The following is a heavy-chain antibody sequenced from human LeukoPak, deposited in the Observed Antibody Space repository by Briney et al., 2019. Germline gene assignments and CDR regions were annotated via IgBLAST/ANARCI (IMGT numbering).Heavy chain of an antibody. CDR1: GGSISSGGFY. CDR2: IYYSGST. V-gene: IGHV4-31*03. J-gene: IGHJ3*02. Sequence: SETLSLTCTVSGGSISSGGFYWGWIRQRPGNLEWIGYIYYSGSTYYNPPLKSRVTISVDTSKNQFSLKLSSVTAADTAIYYCASTSVGYYAFDIWGQGTMVTVSS. CDR3: ASTSVGYYAFDI. D-gene: IGHD5-12*01.